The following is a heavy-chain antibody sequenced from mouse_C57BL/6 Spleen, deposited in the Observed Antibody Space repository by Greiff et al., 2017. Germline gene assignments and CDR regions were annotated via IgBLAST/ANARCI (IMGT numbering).Heavy chain of an antibody. CDR2: INPSNGGT. D-gene: IGHD1-1*01. CDR1: GYTFTSYW. Sequence: VQLQQPGTELVKPGASVKLSCKASGYTFTSYWMHWVKQRPGQGLEWIGNINPSNGGTNYNEKFKSKATLTVDKSSSTAYMPLSSLTSEDSAVYYCARSGHYYGSSYEDYAMDYWGQGTSVTVSS. CDR3: ARSGHYYGSSYEDYAMDY. J-gene: IGHJ4*01. V-gene: IGHV1-53*01.